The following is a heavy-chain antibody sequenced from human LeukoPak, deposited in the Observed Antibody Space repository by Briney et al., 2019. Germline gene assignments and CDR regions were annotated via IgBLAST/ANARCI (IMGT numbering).Heavy chain of an antibody. Sequence: GRSLRLWCASSGFPYSSYWMSCVRQDKGPGLEWLPNIKQDGSEKYYVNSVKGRFNISRDNAKNSLYLQMNSLRAEDTAVYYCARDGCGGDCGLSPDWFEPWGQGTLVNVYS. CDR3: ARDGCGGDCGLSPDWFEP. D-gene: IGHD2-21*02. CDR1: GFPYSSYW. J-gene: IGHJ5*02. V-gene: IGHV3-7*01. CDR2: IKQDGSEK.